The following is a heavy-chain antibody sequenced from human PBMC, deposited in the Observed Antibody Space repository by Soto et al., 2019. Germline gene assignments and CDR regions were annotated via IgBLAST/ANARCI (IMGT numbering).Heavy chain of an antibody. V-gene: IGHV1-18*01. J-gene: IGHJ4*02. CDR2: ISAHNGNT. CDR1: GYAFTTYG. Sequence: QVHLVQSGAEVKKPGASVKVSCQASGYAFTTYGIIWVRQAPGQGLEWMGWISAHNGNTNYAQKLQGRVTVTRDTSTSTAYMELRSLRSDDTAVYYCARGRYGDYWGQGALVTVSS. CDR3: ARGRYGDY. D-gene: IGHD1-1*01.